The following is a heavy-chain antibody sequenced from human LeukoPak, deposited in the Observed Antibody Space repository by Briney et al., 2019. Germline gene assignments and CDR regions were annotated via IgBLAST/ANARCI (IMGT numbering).Heavy chain of an antibody. CDR1: GASLSSYF. J-gene: IGHJ4*02. V-gene: IGHV4-59*01. CDR2: IYYDGYP. Sequence: SETLSLTCDVSGASLSSYFWSWIRQPPGKGLEWIGYIYYDGYPNYSPSLRSRITISVEKSKSQFSLNLRSVTAADTALYFCAGTELGYCTVTGCPLESWGQGTLVTVSS. D-gene: IGHD2-8*02. CDR3: AGTELGYCTVTGCPLES.